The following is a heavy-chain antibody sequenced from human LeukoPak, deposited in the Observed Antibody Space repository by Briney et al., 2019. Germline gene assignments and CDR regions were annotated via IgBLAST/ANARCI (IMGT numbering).Heavy chain of an antibody. D-gene: IGHD4-17*01. Sequence: PSQTLSLTCTVSGGSISSGGYYGSWIRQHPGKGLEWIGYIYYSGSPYYNPSLKSRVTISVDTSKNQFSLKLSSVTAADTAVYYCARGGGDVGYFDYWGQGTLVTVSS. CDR2: IYYSGSP. V-gene: IGHV4-31*03. CDR1: GGSISSGGYY. J-gene: IGHJ4*02. CDR3: ARGGGDVGYFDY.